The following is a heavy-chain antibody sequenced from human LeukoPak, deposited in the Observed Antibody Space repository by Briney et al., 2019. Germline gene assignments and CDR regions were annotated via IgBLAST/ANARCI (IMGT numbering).Heavy chain of an antibody. CDR2: IYPTGAA. CDR3: ARRILGPIND. CDR1: GFTLTSSY. J-gene: IGHJ4*02. V-gene: IGHV3-53*01. D-gene: IGHD2/OR15-2a*01. Sequence: GGSLRLSRAPSGFTLTSSYITWVRPTPGRGLEWVSVIYPTGAAYYADSVKGRFTISRYNSKKTVSLQMNSLRADDTALYYCARRILGPINDWGQGTLVTVSS.